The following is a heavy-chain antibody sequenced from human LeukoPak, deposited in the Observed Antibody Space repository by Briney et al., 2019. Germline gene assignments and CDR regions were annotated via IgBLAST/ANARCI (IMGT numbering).Heavy chain of an antibody. Sequence: GSLRLSCAASGFTFSSYAMSWVRQAPGKGLEWVSAISGSGGSTYYADSVKGRFTISRDNSKNTLYLQMNSLRAEDTAVYYCSRHLGYCSSTSCYTYALGIWGQGTMVTVSS. D-gene: IGHD2-2*02. CDR1: GFTFSSYA. CDR2: ISGSGGST. CDR3: SRHLGYCSSTSCYTYALGI. J-gene: IGHJ3*02. V-gene: IGHV3-23*01.